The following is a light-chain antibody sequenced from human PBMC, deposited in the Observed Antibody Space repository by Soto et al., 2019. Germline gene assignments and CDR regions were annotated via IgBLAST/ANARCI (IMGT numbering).Light chain of an antibody. J-gene: IGKJ1*01. Sequence: DIQLTQSPSSLSASVGDRVSISCRASQSISNYLNWYQQKPGKAPKVLIFAASRLQSGVPSRFSGGGSGSDFTLTISSLQPEDFATYYCQQSYTRTFGQGTKVDIK. CDR2: AAS. CDR3: QQSYTRT. V-gene: IGKV1-39*01. CDR1: QSISNY.